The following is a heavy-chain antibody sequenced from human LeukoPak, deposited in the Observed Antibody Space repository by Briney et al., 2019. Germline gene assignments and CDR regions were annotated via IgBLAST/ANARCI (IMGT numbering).Heavy chain of an antibody. CDR2: INHSGST. V-gene: IGHV4-34*01. CDR1: GGSFSGYY. Sequence: KPSETLSLTCAVYGGSFSGYYWSWIRQPPGKGLEWIGEINHSGSTNYNPSLKSRVTISVDTSKNQFSLKLSSVTAADAAVYYCARGPNSGWTHPPNYWGQGTLVTVSS. CDR3: ARGPNSGWTHPPNY. D-gene: IGHD6-19*01. J-gene: IGHJ4*02.